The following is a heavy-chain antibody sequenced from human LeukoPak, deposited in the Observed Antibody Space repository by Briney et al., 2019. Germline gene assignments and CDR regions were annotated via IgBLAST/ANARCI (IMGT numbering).Heavy chain of an antibody. J-gene: IGHJ6*02. CDR3: ARDRESDFWSGYRYYYYYYGMDV. CDR2: ISSNGGST. Sequence: GGSLRLSCAASGFTSSSYAMHWVRQAPGKGLEYVSAISSNGGSTYYANSVKGRFTISRDNSKNTLYLQMGSLRAEDMAVYYCARDRESDFWSGYRYYYYYYGMDVWGQGTTVTVSS. CDR1: GFTSSSYA. V-gene: IGHV3-64*01. D-gene: IGHD3-3*01.